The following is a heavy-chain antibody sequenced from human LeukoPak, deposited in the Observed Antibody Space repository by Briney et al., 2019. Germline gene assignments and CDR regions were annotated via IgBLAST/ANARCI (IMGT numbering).Heavy chain of an antibody. CDR3: ARNGYSSGWYSCFDY. J-gene: IGHJ4*02. CDR1: GGTFSSYA. D-gene: IGHD6-19*01. CDR2: IIPIFGTA. V-gene: IGHV1-69*05. Sequence: ASVKVSCKASGGTFSSYAISWVRQAPGQGLEWMGRIIPIFGTASYAQKFQGRVTITTDESTSTAYMELSSLRSEDTAVYYCARNGYSSGWYSCFDYWGQGTLVTVSS.